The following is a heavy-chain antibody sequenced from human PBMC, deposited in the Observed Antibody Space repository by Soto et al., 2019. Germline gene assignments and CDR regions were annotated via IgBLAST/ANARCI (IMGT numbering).Heavy chain of an antibody. Sequence: GSLRLSCAASVFTFSSYAMSWVRQAPGKGLEWVSAISGSGGSTYYADSVKGRFTISRDNSKNTLYLQMNSLRAEDTAVYYCAKDRSDSSGYYDYWGQGTLVTVSS. D-gene: IGHD3-22*01. CDR2: ISGSGGST. J-gene: IGHJ4*02. V-gene: IGHV3-23*01. CDR3: AKDRSDSSGYYDY. CDR1: VFTFSSYA.